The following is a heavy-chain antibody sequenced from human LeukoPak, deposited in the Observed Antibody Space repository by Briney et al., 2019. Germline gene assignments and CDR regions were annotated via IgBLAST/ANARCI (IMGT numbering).Heavy chain of an antibody. CDR3: ARGLDDDGYNSNY. CDR2: IYYSGST. J-gene: IGHJ4*02. CDR1: GGSISSYY. V-gene: IGHV4-59*12. Sequence: SETLSLTCTVSGGSISSYYWSWIRQPPGKGLEWIGYIYYSGSTNYNPSLKSRVTISVDTSKNQFSLKLSSVTAADTAVYYCARGLDDDGYNSNYWGQGTLVTVSS. D-gene: IGHD5-24*01.